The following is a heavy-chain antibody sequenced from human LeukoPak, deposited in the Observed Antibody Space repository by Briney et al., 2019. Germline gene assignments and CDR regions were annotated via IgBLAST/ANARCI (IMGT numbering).Heavy chain of an antibody. V-gene: IGHV1-46*01. D-gene: IGHD6-13*01. J-gene: IGHJ4*02. CDR2: INPSGTIT. CDR3: ALIAPPHN. CDR1: GITFTSYY. Sequence: ASVKVSCKASGITFTSYYIHWVRQAPGRGLEWMGKINPSGTITTYAPKYQGRVTVTKDTSTNTVYMELSSLRSDDTAVYYCALIAPPHNWGQGTLVTVSA.